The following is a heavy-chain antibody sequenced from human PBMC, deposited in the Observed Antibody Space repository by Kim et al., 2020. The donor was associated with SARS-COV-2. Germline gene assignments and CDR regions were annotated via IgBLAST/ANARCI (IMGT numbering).Heavy chain of an antibody. CDR3: ARARPYSGYDSHYYYYYG. J-gene: IGHJ6*01. V-gene: IGHV3-30*04. D-gene: IGHD5-12*01. Sequence: GGSLRLSCAASGFTFSSYAMHWVRQAPGKGLEWVAVISYDGSNKYYADSVKGRFTISRDNSKNTLYLQMNSRRAEDTAVYYCARARPYSGYDSHYYYYYG. CDR2: ISYDGSNK. CDR1: GFTFSSYA.